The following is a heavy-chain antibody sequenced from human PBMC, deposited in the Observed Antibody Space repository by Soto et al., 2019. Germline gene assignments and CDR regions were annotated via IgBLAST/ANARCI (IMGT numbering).Heavy chain of an antibody. D-gene: IGHD5-12*01. CDR3: AKDKGLEDSGYDFLDY. J-gene: IGHJ4*02. CDR1: GFTFSSYG. Sequence: GGSLRLSCAASGFTFSSYGMHWVRQAPGKGLEWVAVISYDGSNKYYADSVKGRFTISRDNSKNTLYLQMNSLRAEDTAVYYCAKDKGLEDSGYDFLDYWGQGTLVTVSS. CDR2: ISYDGSNK. V-gene: IGHV3-30*18.